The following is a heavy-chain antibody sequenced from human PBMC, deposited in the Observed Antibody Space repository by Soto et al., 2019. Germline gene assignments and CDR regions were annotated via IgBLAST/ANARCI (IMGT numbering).Heavy chain of an antibody. J-gene: IGHJ5*02. CDR2: IPDRGDI. CDR1: GISITRSY. CDR3: AIGRHWFGP. Sequence: SETLSLTCTVSGISITRSYWNWFRQSPGKGLEWIGQIPDRGDINYNPPLESRVAIPTDTSKNQVSLPLTAVNAADTAVYFCAIGRHWFGPWGQGTLVTVSS. V-gene: IGHV4-59*08.